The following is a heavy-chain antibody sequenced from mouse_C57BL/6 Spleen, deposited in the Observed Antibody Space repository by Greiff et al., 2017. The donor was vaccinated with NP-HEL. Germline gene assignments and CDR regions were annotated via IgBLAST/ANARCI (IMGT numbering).Heavy chain of an antibody. CDR1: GFTFSSYG. CDR2: ISSGGSYT. J-gene: IGHJ4*01. V-gene: IGHV5-6*01. CDR3: ARSVTTVVADAMDY. Sequence: EVQLQESGGDLVKPGGSLKLSCAASGFTFSSYGMSWVRQTPDKRLEWVATISSGGSYTYYPDSVKGRFTISRDNAKNTLYLQMSSLKSEDTAMYYCARSVTTVVADAMDYWGQGTSVTVSS. D-gene: IGHD1-1*01.